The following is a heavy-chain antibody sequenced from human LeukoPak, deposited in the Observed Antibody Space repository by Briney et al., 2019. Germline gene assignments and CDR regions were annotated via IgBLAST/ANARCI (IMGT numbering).Heavy chain of an antibody. CDR1: GYTFTSYD. CDR3: ARDRILFSSGWPDFDY. V-gene: IGHV1-18*01. J-gene: IGHJ4*02. D-gene: IGHD6-19*01. Sequence: ASVKVSCKASGYTFTSYDINWVRQATGQGLEWMGWISAYNGNTNYAQKLQGRVTMTTDTSTSSAYMELRSLRSDDTAVYYCARDRILFSSGWPDFDYWGQGTLVTVSS. CDR2: ISAYNGNT.